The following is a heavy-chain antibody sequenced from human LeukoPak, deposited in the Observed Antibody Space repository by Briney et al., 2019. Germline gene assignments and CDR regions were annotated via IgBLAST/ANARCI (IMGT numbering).Heavy chain of an antibody. V-gene: IGHV3-23*01. CDR3: ARIAVSGLWYFDL. D-gene: IGHD6-19*01. CDR1: GFTFGSSP. Sequence: SGGSIRLSCEGSGFTFGSSPMSWVRQAPGKGLEWVSSISVGSDHIYYADSVKGRFTVSRDNSKSTLYLQMHSLRAEDMAVYFCARIAVSGLWYFDLWGRGTLASASS. J-gene: IGHJ2*01. CDR2: ISVGSDHI.